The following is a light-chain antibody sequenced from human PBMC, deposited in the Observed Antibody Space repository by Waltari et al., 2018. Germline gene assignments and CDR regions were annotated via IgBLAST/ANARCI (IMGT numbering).Light chain of an antibody. CDR1: SAHIGSNY. J-gene: IGLJ2*01. Sequence: QSVLTQPPSASGTPGQRVTISFSGSSAHIGSNYVYWYQQLPGTAPKLLIYRNTQRPSGVPDRFSGSKSGTSASLAISGLRSEDEADYYCAAWDDSLSGVVFGGGTKLTVL. CDR2: RNT. CDR3: AAWDDSLSGVV. V-gene: IGLV1-47*01.